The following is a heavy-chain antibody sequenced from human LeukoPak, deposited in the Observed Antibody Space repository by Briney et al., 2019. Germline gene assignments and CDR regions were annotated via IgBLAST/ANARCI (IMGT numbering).Heavy chain of an antibody. D-gene: IGHD3-9*01. Sequence: PSETLSLTCAVYGGSFSGYYWSWIRQPPGKGLEWIGEINHSGSTNYNPSLKSRVTISVDTSKNQFSLKLSSVTAADTAVYYCARRLVLRYFDWLSRGPYFDYWGQGTLVTVSS. CDR2: INHSGST. V-gene: IGHV4-34*01. CDR1: GGSFSGYY. CDR3: ARRLVLRYFDWLSRGPYFDY. J-gene: IGHJ4*02.